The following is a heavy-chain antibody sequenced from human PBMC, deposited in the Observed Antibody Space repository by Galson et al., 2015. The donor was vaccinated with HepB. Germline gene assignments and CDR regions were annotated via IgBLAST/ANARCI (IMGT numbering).Heavy chain of an antibody. V-gene: IGHV3-7*03. D-gene: IGHD6-19*01. CDR1: GFTFSSYW. Sequence: SLRLSCAASGFTFSSYWMSWVRQAPGKGLEWVANIKQDGSEKYYVDSVKGRFTISRDNAKNSLYLQMNSLRAEDTAVYYCARGRSRSAVAGTSWLAVGWWYFDLWGRGTLVTVSS. J-gene: IGHJ2*01. CDR2: IKQDGSEK. CDR3: ARGRSRSAVAGTSWLAVGWWYFDL.